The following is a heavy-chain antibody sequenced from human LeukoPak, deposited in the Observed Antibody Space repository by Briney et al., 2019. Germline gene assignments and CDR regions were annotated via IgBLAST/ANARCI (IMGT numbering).Heavy chain of an antibody. Sequence: SVKVSCKASGGTFSSYAISWVRQAPGQGLEWMGGIIPIFGTANYAQKFQGRVTITTDESTSTAYMELSSLRSEDTAVYYCARALGCSREDYYYYMDVWGKGTTVTVSS. V-gene: IGHV1-69*05. CDR2: IIPIFGTA. CDR1: GGTFSSYA. CDR3: ARALGCSREDYYYYMDV. J-gene: IGHJ6*03. D-gene: IGHD2-15*01.